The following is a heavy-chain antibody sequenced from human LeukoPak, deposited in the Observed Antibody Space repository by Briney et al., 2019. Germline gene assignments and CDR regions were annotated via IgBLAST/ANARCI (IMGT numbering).Heavy chain of an antibody. CDR2: IYYSGST. CDR1: GGSISSSSYY. CDR3: ARQGVRWQRWLQSMKTLPYYFDY. Sequence: SETLSLTCTASGGSISSSSYYWGWIRQPPGKGLEWIGSIYYSGSTYYNPSLKSRVTISVDTSKNQFSLKLSSVTAADTAVYYCARQGVRWQRWLQSMKTLPYYFDYWGQGTLVTVSS. J-gene: IGHJ4*02. D-gene: IGHD5-24*01. V-gene: IGHV4-39*01.